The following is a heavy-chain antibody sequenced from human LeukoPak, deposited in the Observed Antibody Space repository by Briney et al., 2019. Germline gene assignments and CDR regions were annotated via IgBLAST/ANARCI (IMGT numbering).Heavy chain of an antibody. CDR3: ARSIPAGNRR. CDR1: GFTFSDYY. D-gene: IGHD2-2*01. Sequence: GGSLRLSCAASGFTFSDYYRSWIRQAPGKGREWVSYISSSGSTIHYADSVKGRFTISRDNAKNSLYLQMNSLRAEDTAVYYCARSIPAGNRRWGQGTLVTVSS. CDR2: ISSSGSTI. V-gene: IGHV3-11*01. J-gene: IGHJ4*02.